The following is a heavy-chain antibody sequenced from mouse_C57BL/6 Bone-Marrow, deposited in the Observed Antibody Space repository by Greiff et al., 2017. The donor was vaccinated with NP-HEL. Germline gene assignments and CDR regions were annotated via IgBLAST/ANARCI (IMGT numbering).Heavy chain of an antibody. D-gene: IGHD1-1*01. CDR2: IDPSDSYT. J-gene: IGHJ2*01. CDR3: AIDYYGSRATHYFDY. Sequence: VQLQQPGAELVRPGTSVKLSCKASGYTFTSYWMHWVKQRPGQGLEWIGVIDPSDSYTNYNQKFKGKATLTVDTSSSTAYMQLSSLTSEDSAVYYCAIDYYGSRATHYFDYWGQGTTLTVSS. V-gene: IGHV1-59*01. CDR1: GYTFTSYW.